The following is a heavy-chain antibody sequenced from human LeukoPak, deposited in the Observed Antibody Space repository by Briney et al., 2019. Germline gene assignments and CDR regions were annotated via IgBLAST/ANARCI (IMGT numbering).Heavy chain of an antibody. Sequence: PGGSLRLSCAAPGFIFSSYWRHWVRQAPGKGLEWVSRINSDGSSTTYADSVKGRSSSSRDNAKNTLYLHMSSLRAEDTGVYYCARAVRAHPPADFWGQGTLVTVSS. J-gene: IGHJ4*02. V-gene: IGHV3-74*01. CDR2: INSDGSST. CDR3: ARAVRAHPPADF. D-gene: IGHD3-3*01. CDR1: GFIFSSYW.